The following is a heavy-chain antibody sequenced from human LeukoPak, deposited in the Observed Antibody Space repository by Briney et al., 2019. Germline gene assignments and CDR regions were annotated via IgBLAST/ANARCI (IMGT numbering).Heavy chain of an antibody. CDR3: ARVCEPAVYDFWSGPNWFDP. J-gene: IGHJ5*02. V-gene: IGHV1-46*01. CDR1: GYTLTSYY. D-gene: IGHD3-3*01. Sequence: GASVKVSCKASGYTLTSYYMHWVRQAPGQGLEWMGIINPSGGSTSYAQKFQGRVTMTRDMSTSTVYMELSSLRSEDTAVYYCARVCEPAVYDFWSGPNWFDPWGQGTLVTVSS. CDR2: INPSGGST.